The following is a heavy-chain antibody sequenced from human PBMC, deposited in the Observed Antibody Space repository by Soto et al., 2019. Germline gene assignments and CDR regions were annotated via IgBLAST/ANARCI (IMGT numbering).Heavy chain of an antibody. J-gene: IGHJ4*02. CDR3: ATGFLGLCTGGNCPLDY. Sequence: QVQLVESGGGVVQPERSLRLSCAASGFTFSRQAMHWVRQAPGRGLEWVAVIWYHGIDKYYACSVKGRFTISRDNSKNTVYLQMTSLIGEDTSVYYCATGFLGLCTGGNCPLDYWGQGPLVTVSS. D-gene: IGHD2-15*01. V-gene: IGHV3-33*01. CDR1: GFTFSRQA. CDR2: IWYHGIDK.